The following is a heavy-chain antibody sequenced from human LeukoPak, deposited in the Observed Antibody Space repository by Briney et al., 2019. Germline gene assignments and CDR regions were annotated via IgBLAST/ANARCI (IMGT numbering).Heavy chain of an antibody. D-gene: IGHD2-15*01. Sequence: PGGSLRLSCAASGFTFSSYSMNWVRQAPGKGLEWVSSISSRSYIYYADSVKGRFTISRDNAKNSLYLQMNSLRAEDTAVYYCARVRYCSGGSCYSPFDYWGQGTLVTVSS. CDR2: ISSRSYI. V-gene: IGHV3-21*01. CDR1: GFTFSSYS. J-gene: IGHJ4*02. CDR3: ARVRYCSGGSCYSPFDY.